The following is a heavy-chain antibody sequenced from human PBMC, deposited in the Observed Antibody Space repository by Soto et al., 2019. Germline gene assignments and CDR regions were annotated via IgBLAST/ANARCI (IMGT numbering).Heavy chain of an antibody. CDR1: GATVSRGDYF. V-gene: IGHV4-61*03. CDR3: ASSETEFYYDSSGSGMDV. D-gene: IGHD3-22*01. Sequence: SETLSLTCTVSGATVSRGDYFWTWIRQPPGKGLEWIGYIYSSGTTNYNPALKSRVTISLDTSRSYFSLKLSSVTAADTAVYYCASSETEFYYDSSGSGMDVWGQGTTVTVSS. J-gene: IGHJ6*02. CDR2: IYSSGTT.